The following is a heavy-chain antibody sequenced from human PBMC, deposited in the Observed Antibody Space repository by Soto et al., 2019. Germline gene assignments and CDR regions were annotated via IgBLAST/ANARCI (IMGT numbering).Heavy chain of an antibody. CDR1: GFTFSSYA. D-gene: IGHD6-19*01. V-gene: IGHV3-23*01. CDR2: ISGSGGST. Sequence: EVQLLESGGGLVQPGGSLRLSCAASGFTFSSYAMSWVRQAPGKGLEWVSGISGSGGSTYYADSVKGRFTISRDNSKNTLYLQMNSLRAEDTAVYYCAKGGGQSSSGVYLAPYYFDYWGQGTLVTVSS. J-gene: IGHJ4*02. CDR3: AKGGGQSSSGVYLAPYYFDY.